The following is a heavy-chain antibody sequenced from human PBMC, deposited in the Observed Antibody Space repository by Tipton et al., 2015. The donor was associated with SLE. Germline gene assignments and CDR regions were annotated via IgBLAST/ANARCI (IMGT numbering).Heavy chain of an antibody. V-gene: IGHV4-59*02. Sequence: TLSLTCTVSGDSVTSRYWIWVRQPAGRGLEWVAYRFHDCNINYNPSLKTRLTMSVDTSRDQFSLTLNSVTVADTGIYYCARGREWNWSPYYMDVWGKGTTVTVSS. J-gene: IGHJ6*03. CDR3: ARGREWNWSPYYMDV. CDR1: GDSVTSRY. D-gene: IGHD1-1*01. CDR2: RFHDCNI.